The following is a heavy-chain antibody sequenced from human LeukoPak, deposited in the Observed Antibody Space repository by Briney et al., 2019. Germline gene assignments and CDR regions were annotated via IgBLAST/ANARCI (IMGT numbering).Heavy chain of an antibody. CDR3: AKGGTSSWSVAYFDY. J-gene: IGHJ4*02. Sequence: GGSLRLSCAASGFTFEHYAIHWVRQAPGKGLEWVSGISWNSGHIGYADSVKGRFTISRANAKNSLYLQMNSLRAEDMALYYCAKGGTSSWSVAYFDYWGQGTLVTVSS. CDR1: GFTFEHYA. D-gene: IGHD6-13*01. V-gene: IGHV3-9*03. CDR2: ISWNSGHI.